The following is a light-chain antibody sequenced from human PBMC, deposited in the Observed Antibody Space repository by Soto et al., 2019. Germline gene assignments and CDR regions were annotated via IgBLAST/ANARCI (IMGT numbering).Light chain of an antibody. Sequence: QSALTQPPSASGTPGQRVTISCSGSSSNIGSKTVNWYQQLPGTAPKLLIYSNYQRPSGVPDRFSGSKSGTSASLAISGPQSEDEADYYCSAWDASLNGYVFGTGTKVTV. CDR1: SSNIGSKT. J-gene: IGLJ1*01. CDR2: SNY. V-gene: IGLV1-44*01. CDR3: SAWDASLNGYV.